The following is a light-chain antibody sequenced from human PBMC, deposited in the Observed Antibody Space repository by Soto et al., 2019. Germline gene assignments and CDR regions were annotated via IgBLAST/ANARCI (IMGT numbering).Light chain of an antibody. J-gene: IGKJ2*01. V-gene: IGKV3-20*01. CDR1: QSIGNTY. CDR2: GAS. Sequence: EIVLTQSPGTLSLSPGERATLSCRASQSIGNTYLAWYQQKPGQAPRLLICGASSRATGIPDRFSGSGSGTDFNLTISRLEPEDFAVYFCQQYGSSPYTFGQGTKLEIK. CDR3: QQYGSSPYT.